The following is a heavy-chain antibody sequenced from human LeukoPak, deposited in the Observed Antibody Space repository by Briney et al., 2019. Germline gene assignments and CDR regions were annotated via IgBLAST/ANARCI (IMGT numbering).Heavy chain of an antibody. J-gene: IGHJ4*02. CDR1: GFTFDDYT. CDR3: AKDKRLGIWSYFDY. D-gene: IGHD6-13*01. CDR2: ISWDGGST. V-gene: IGHV3-43*01. Sequence: GGSLRPSCAASGFTFDDYTMHWVRQAPGKGLEWVSLISWDGGSTYYADSVKGRFTISRDNSKNSLYLQMNSLRTEDTALYYCAKDKRLGIWSYFDYWGQGTLVTVSS.